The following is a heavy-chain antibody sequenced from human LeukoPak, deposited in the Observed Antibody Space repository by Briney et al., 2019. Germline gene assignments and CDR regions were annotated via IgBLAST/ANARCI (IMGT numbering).Heavy chain of an antibody. D-gene: IGHD3-22*01. J-gene: IGHJ5*02. CDR3: ARAIRGRMIVVPVDTKFDP. CDR2: TFYSGRT. V-gene: IGHV4-31*03. Sequence: SSETLSLTCTVSGGSISSGDYYWSWIRQHPGKGLEWIGYTFYSGRTYYNPSLKSRVTISVDTSENQFSLKLTSVTAADMAVYYCARAIRGRMIVVPVDTKFDPWGQGTLVTVSS. CDR1: GGSISSGDYY.